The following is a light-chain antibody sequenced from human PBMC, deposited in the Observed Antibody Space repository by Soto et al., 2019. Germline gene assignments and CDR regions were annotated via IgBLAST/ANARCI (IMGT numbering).Light chain of an antibody. J-gene: IGKJ5*01. CDR1: QDISNY. V-gene: IGKV1-33*01. CDR3: QQYSQRIT. CDR2: DAS. Sequence: DIQMTQSPSSLSASVGDRVTITCQASQDISNYLNWYQQKLGKAPKLLIYDASNLETGVPSRFSGSGSGTDFTFTISSLQPEDIATYYCQQYSQRITFGQGTRLEIK.